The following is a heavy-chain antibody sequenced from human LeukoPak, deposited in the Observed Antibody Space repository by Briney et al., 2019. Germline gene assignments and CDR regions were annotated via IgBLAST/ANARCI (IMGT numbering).Heavy chain of an antibody. Sequence: PSETLSLTCTVSGDSISPYYLTWIRQPPGKELQWIGHVHPSGSTSYNPSLKSRVTISADTSKNQFSLSLTFVNAGDTAIYYCATGADAYKTGYWGQGTLVSVSS. CDR1: GDSISPYY. CDR2: VHPSGST. J-gene: IGHJ4*02. D-gene: IGHD5-24*01. CDR3: ATGADAYKTGY. V-gene: IGHV4-59*12.